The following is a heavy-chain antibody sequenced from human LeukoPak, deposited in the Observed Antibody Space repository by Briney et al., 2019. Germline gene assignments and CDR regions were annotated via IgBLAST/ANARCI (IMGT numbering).Heavy chain of an antibody. CDR3: AKDARDYYYGMDV. J-gene: IGHJ6*02. Sequence: GRSLRLSCAASGFTFDDYAMHWVRQAPGKGLEWVSGISWNSGSIGYADFVKGRFTISRDNAKNSLYLQMNSLRAEDTALYYCAKDARDYYYGMDVWGQGTTVTVSS. CDR2: ISWNSGSI. V-gene: IGHV3-9*01. CDR1: GFTFDDYA. D-gene: IGHD3-10*01.